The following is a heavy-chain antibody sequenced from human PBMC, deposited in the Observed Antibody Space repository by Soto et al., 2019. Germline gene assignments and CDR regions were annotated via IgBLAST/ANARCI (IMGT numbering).Heavy chain of an antibody. CDR1: GYTFTSYD. V-gene: IGHV1-8*01. CDR3: ARVRHSSGWSVVDY. Sequence: ASVKVSCKASGYTFTSYDINWVRQATGQGLEWMGWMNPNSGNTGYAQKFQGRVTMTRNTSISTAYMELSSLRSEDTAVYYCARVRHSSGWSVVDYWGQGTLVTVSS. D-gene: IGHD6-19*01. J-gene: IGHJ4*02. CDR2: MNPNSGNT.